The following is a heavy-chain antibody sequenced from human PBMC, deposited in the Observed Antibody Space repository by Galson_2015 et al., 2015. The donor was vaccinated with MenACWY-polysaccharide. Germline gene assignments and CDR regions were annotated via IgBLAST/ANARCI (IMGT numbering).Heavy chain of an antibody. V-gene: IGHV1-2*06. Sequence: SVKVSCKASGYTFTGYYMHWVRQAPGQGLEWMGRINPNSGGTNYAQKFQGRVTMTRDTSISTAYMELSRLRSDDTAVYYCARVCGYGSGSYYCYWGQGTLVTVSS. J-gene: IGHJ4*02. CDR2: INPNSGGT. D-gene: IGHD3-10*01. CDR3: ARVCGYGSGSYYCY. CDR1: GYTFTGYY.